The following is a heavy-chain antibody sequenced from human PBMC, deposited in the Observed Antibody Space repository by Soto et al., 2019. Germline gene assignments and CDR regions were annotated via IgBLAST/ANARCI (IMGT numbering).Heavy chain of an antibody. V-gene: IGHV1-18*01. CDR1: GYTFTRYG. CDR2: INTYNGNT. J-gene: IGHJ6*02. D-gene: IGHD3-16*01. CDR3: ALVDVYVTPSPQDV. Sequence: QVQLVQSGAEVKNPGASVKVSCKASGYTFTRYGIGWARQAPGQGLEWMGWINTYNGNTNYAQNVQGRITLTTDTSTSTVYMELRSLRSNDSAIYYSALVDVYVTPSPQDVWGQGTTVIVSS.